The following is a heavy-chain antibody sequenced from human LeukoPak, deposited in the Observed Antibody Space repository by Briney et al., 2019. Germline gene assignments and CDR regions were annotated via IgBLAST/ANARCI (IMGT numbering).Heavy chain of an antibody. J-gene: IGHJ5*02. CDR2: IYYSGST. CDR3: ARGPINWFDP. CDR1: GGSISSSSYY. V-gene: IGHV4-39*07. Sequence: SETLSLTCTVSGGSISSSSYYWGWIRQPPGKGLEWIGSIYYSGSTYYNPSLKSRVTISVDTSKNQFSLKLSSVTAADTAVYYCARGPINWFDPWGQGTLVTVSS.